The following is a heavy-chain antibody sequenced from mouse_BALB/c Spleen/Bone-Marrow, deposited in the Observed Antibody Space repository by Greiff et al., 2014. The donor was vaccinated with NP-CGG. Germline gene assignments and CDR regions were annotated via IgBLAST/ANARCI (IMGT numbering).Heavy chain of an antibody. Sequence: QVQLQQSGAELVKPGASVKLSCKASGYTFTTYDINWVRQRPEQGLEWTGWIFPGDGTTKYNEKFKGKATLTTDKSSSTAYMQFSRLTSEDSAVYFCARNYRYAWFVHWGQGTLVTVSA. CDR2: IFPGDGTT. J-gene: IGHJ3*01. V-gene: IGHV1S56*01. CDR1: GYTFTTYD. D-gene: IGHD2-14*01. CDR3: ARNYRYAWFVH.